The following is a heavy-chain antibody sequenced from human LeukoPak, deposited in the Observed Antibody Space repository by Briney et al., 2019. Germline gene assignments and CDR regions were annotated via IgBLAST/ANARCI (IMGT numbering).Heavy chain of an antibody. J-gene: IGHJ6*03. V-gene: IGHV3-53*01. CDR3: ARVDRDIVVVVAAMYSYYYYMDV. CDR1: GFTFSSYA. D-gene: IGHD2-15*01. Sequence: SGGSLRLSCAASGFTFSSYAMHWVRQAPGKGLEWVSVIYSGGSTYYADSVKGRFTISRDNSKNTLYLQMNSLRAEDTAVYYCARVDRDIVVVVAAMYSYYYYMDVWGKGTTVTISS. CDR2: IYSGGST.